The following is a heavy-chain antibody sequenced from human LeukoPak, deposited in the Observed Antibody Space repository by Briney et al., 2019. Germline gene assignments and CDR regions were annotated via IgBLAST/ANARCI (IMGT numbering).Heavy chain of an antibody. CDR3: ARTGEGYSYGSLDY. V-gene: IGHV3-30*03. CDR2: ISYDGSNK. Sequence: GRSLRLSCAASGFTFSRHGVHWVRQAPGKGLEWVAVISYDGSNKYYADSVKGRFTISRDNSKNTLYLQMNSLRAEDTAVYYCARTGEGYSYGSLDYWGQGTLVTVSS. CDR1: GFTFSRHG. D-gene: IGHD5-18*01. J-gene: IGHJ4*02.